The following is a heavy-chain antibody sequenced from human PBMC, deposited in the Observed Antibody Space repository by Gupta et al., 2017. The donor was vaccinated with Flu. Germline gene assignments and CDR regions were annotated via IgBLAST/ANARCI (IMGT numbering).Heavy chain of an antibody. Sequence: AMNWVRQAPGEGLKCVSGIQNSGDNTYYADSVKGRFPVSRDNSDNTLYLQMNSLRADDTALYYCAKDLYTVPGALDSWGQGTLVIVSS. CDR3: AKDLYTVPGALDS. V-gene: IGHV3-23*01. J-gene: IGHJ4*02. CDR1: A. CDR2: IQNSGDNT. D-gene: IGHD6-19*01.